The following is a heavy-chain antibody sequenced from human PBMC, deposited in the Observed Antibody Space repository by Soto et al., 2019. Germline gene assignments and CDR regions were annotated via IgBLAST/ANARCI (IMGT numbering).Heavy chain of an antibody. CDR3: ERVIKYGSGSYPFDY. D-gene: IGHD3-10*01. CDR1: GGSISSYY. V-gene: IGHV4-59*01. Sequence: SSETLSLTCTVSGGSISSYYWSWIRQPPGKGLEWIGYIYYSGSTNYNPSLKSRVTISVDTSKNQFSLKLSSVTAADTAVYYCERVIKYGSGSYPFDYWGQGTLVTVSS. CDR2: IYYSGST. J-gene: IGHJ4*02.